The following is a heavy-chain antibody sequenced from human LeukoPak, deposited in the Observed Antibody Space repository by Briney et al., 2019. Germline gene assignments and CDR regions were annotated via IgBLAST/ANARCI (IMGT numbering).Heavy chain of an antibody. CDR1: GFTFSGYA. J-gene: IGHJ3*02. CDR3: ARYTNDAFDI. CDR2: IGTAGDT. D-gene: IGHD2-2*02. Sequence: CXASGFTFSGYAIHWVRHATGKGLEWVSAIGTAGDTYYPGSVKGRFTISRENGKNSLYLQMNSLRAGDTAIYYCARYTNDAFDIWGQGTMVTVSS. V-gene: IGHV3-13*01.